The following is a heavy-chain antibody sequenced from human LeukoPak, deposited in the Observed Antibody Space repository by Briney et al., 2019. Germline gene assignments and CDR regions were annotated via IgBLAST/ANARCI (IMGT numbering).Heavy chain of an antibody. Sequence: SSVKVSCKASGGTFSSYTISWMRHAHAQGLEWMGRIIPIFGTANYAQKFQGRVTITTDESTSTGYMELSSLRSEDTGVYYCAGGAHEYYYDSSGRFDYWGQGTLVTVSS. V-gene: IGHV1-69*05. CDR1: GGTFSSYT. CDR3: AGGAHEYYYDSSGRFDY. J-gene: IGHJ4*02. D-gene: IGHD3-22*01. CDR2: IIPIFGTA.